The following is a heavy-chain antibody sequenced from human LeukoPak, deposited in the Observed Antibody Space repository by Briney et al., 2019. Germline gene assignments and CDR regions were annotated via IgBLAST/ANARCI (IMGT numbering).Heavy chain of an antibody. CDR2: IKQDGSEK. J-gene: IGHJ4*02. D-gene: IGHD5-18*01. Sequence: GGSLRLSCAASGFTFSSYWMSWVRQAPGKGLEWVANIKQDGSEKYYVDSVKGRFTISRDNAKNSLYLQMNSLRADDTAVYYCARVGMQLWSSFDYWGQGTLVAVSS. CDR3: ARVGMQLWSSFDY. V-gene: IGHV3-7*01. CDR1: GFTFSSYW.